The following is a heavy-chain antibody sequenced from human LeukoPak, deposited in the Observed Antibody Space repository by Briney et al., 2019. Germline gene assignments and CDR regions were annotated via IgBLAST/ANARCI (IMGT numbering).Heavy chain of an antibody. Sequence: PGGSLRLSCAASGFTFSSYGMHWVRQAPGKGLEWVAFIRYDGSNKYYADSVKGRFTISRDNSKNTLYLQMNSLRAEDTAVYYCAKAIAAAGLAEYFQHWGQGTLVTVSS. CDR1: GFTFSSYG. V-gene: IGHV3-30*02. CDR3: AKAIAAAGLAEYFQH. J-gene: IGHJ1*01. D-gene: IGHD6-13*01. CDR2: IRYDGSNK.